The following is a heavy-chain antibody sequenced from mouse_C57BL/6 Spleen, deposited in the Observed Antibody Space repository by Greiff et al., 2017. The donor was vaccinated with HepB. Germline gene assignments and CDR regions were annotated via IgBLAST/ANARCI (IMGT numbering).Heavy chain of an antibody. V-gene: IGHV1-82*01. J-gene: IGHJ4*01. CDR2: IYPGDGDT. Sequence: QVQLQQSGPELVKPGASVKISCKASGYAFSSSWMNWVKQRPGKGLEWIGRIYPGDGDTNYNGKFKGKATLTADKSSSTAYMQLSSLTSEDSAVYFCAREGSYYSKIYYAMDYLGQGTSVTVSS. D-gene: IGHD2-5*01. CDR1: GYAFSSSW. CDR3: AREGSYYSKIYYAMDY.